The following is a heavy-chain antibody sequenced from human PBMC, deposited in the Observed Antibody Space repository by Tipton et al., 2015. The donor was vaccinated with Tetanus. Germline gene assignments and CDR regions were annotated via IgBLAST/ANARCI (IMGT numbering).Heavy chain of an antibody. J-gene: IGHJ6*02. D-gene: IGHD3-10*01. CDR1: AITFSTYA. V-gene: IGHV3-23*01. CDR3: ANMDTYLYHGRDV. Sequence: SLRLSCVDSAITFSTYAMSWVRQAPGKGLEWVSGISSSGGSTYYADSVKGRFTISRDNSKNTLFLQMNSLRAEDTAVYFCANMDTYLYHGRDVWGQGTTVTVSS. CDR2: ISSSGGST.